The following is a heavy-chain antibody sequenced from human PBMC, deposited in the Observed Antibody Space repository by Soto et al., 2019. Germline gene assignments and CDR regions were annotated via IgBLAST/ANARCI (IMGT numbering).Heavy chain of an antibody. CDR3: ARGHAMVRGVIGFDY. J-gene: IGHJ4*02. CDR1: GGSISSGGYY. CDR2: IYYSGST. Sequence: QVQLQEAGPGLVKPSQTLSLTCTVSGGSISSGGYYWSWIRQHPGKGLEWIGYIYYSGSTYYNPSLTSRVTISVDTSKNQFSLQLSSVTAADTAVYYCARGHAMVRGVIGFDYWGQGTLVTVSS. V-gene: IGHV4-31*03. D-gene: IGHD3-10*01.